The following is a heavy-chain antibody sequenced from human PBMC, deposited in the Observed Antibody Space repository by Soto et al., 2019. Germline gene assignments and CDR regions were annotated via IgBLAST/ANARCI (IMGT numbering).Heavy chain of an antibody. Sequence: QVQLVQSGAEVKKPGASVKVSCKASGYTFTTYYVHWVRQAPGQGLEWMGIIHPTSDTTSYAQKFQDRVTMTRDTSTGTVYMELSSLRSEDTAVYYCALAEYSSFDNWGQGALVTVSS. CDR3: ALAEYSSFDN. J-gene: IGHJ4*02. CDR1: GYTFTTYY. CDR2: IHPTSDTT. D-gene: IGHD5-18*01. V-gene: IGHV1-46*01.